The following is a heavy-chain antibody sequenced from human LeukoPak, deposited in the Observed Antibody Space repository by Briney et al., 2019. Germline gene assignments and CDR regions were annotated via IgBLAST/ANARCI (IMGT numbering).Heavy chain of an antibody. Sequence: GGSLRLSCAASGFTFSSYGMHWVRQAPGKGLEWVALIRYDGSNKYYADSVKGRFTISRDNSKNTLYLQMNSLRAEDTAVYYCAKDGYCSSTSCHLVDYWGQGTLVTVSS. J-gene: IGHJ4*02. D-gene: IGHD2-2*03. CDR2: IRYDGSNK. CDR1: GFTFSSYG. V-gene: IGHV3-30*02. CDR3: AKDGYCSSTSCHLVDY.